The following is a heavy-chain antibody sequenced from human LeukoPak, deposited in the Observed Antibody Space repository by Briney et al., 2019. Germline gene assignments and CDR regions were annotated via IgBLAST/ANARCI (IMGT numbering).Heavy chain of an antibody. Sequence: SETLSLTCTVSGGSISSSSYYWGWIRQPPGKGLEWIGSIYYSGSTYYNPSLKSRVAISVDTSKNQFSLKLSSVTAADTAVYYCARAPSGYDWRYGMDVWGQGTTVTVSS. D-gene: IGHD5-12*01. CDR1: GGSISSSSYY. V-gene: IGHV4-39*07. CDR3: ARAPSGYDWRYGMDV. J-gene: IGHJ6*02. CDR2: IYYSGST.